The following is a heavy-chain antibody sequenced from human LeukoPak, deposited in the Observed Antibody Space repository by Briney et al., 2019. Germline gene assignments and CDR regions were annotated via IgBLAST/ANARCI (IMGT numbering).Heavy chain of an antibody. V-gene: IGHV4-34*01. CDR2: INHSGST. CDR3: ASCWAGYYDILTGHYYFDY. CDR1: GGSFSGYY. D-gene: IGHD3-9*01. Sequence: SETLSLTCAVYGGSFSGYYWSWIRQPPGKGLEWIGEINHSGSTYYNPSLKSRVTISVDTSKNQFSLKLSSVTAADTAVYYCASCWAGYYDILTGHYYFDYWGQGTLVTVSS. J-gene: IGHJ4*02.